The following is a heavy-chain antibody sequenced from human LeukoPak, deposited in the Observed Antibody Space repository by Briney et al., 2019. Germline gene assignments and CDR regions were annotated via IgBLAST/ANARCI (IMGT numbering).Heavy chain of an antibody. CDR3: ARVGWATTVFRDYDGPADWLDP. V-gene: IGHV4-59*01. D-gene: IGHD4-17*01. CDR1: GASIRSYH. J-gene: IGHJ5*02. CDR2: IYYSGST. Sequence: SETLSLTCTVSGASIRSYHWSWIRQPPGKGLEWIGYIYYSGSTNYNPSLKSRVTISVDKSKNQISLKLSSVSAADTAVYYCARVGWATTVFRDYDGPADWLDPWGQGTLVTVSS.